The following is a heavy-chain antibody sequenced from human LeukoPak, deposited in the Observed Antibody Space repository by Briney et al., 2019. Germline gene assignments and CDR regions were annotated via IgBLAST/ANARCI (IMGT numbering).Heavy chain of an antibody. D-gene: IGHD3-3*01. CDR3: ARYNYDFWSGYSKWFDP. CDR1: GGSISYYY. CDR2: IYYSGST. Sequence: PSETLSLTCTVSGGSISYYYWSWIRQPPGKGLEWIGYIYYSGSTNYNPSLKSRVTISVKTSKNQFSLKLSSVTAADTAVYYCARYNYDFWSGYSKWFDPWGQGTLVTVSS. J-gene: IGHJ5*02. V-gene: IGHV4-59*01.